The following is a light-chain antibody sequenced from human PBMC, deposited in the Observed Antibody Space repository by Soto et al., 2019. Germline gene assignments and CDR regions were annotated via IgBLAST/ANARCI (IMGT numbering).Light chain of an antibody. V-gene: IGLV2-23*02. CDR1: SSDVGSHNL. J-gene: IGLJ7*01. Sequence: QSVLTQPASVSGSPGQSITISCTGTSSDVGSHNLVSWYQQHPGQAPKLMIYEVSKRPLGVSTRFSASKSGKTASLTNAGLQAEDEADYYCCSYGGSRAVFGGGTQLTVL. CDR2: EVS. CDR3: CSYGGSRAV.